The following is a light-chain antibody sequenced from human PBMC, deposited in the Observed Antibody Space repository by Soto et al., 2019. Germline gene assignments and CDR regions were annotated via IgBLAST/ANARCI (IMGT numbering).Light chain of an antibody. CDR1: HSVSSNY. CDR3: QQYGISPT. V-gene: IGKV3-20*01. Sequence: EIVLTQSPGTLSLSPGERATLSCRSSHSVSSNYLAWYQQKPGQAPRLLIYDVSSRATGIQDRFSGSGSGTYSTLTISRLEPVDFAVYYCQQYGISPTFGQGTNVEIK. J-gene: IGKJ1*01. CDR2: DVS.